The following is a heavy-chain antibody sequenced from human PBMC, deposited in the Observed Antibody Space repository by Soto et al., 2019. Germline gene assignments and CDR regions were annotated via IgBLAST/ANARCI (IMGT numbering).Heavy chain of an antibody. CDR3: ARAYDFWSGYYLH. J-gene: IGHJ4*02. D-gene: IGHD3-3*01. V-gene: IGHV1-3*01. CDR1: GYTFTSYA. CDR2: INAGNGNT. Sequence: QVQLVQSGAEVKKPGASVKVSCKASGYTFTSYAMHWVRQAPGQRLEWMGWINAGNGNTKYSQKFQGRVTITRDTSASTAHMELSSLRSEDTAVYYCARAYDFWSGYYLHWGQGTLVTVSS.